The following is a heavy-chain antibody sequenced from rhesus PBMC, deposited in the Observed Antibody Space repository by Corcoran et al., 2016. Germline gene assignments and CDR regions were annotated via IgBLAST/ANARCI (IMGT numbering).Heavy chain of an antibody. CDR2: IYSNTEST. CDR3: ARGLGDY. D-gene: IGHD3-3*01. CDR1: GGSISSSNW. J-gene: IGHJ4*01. Sequence: QVQLQESGPGLVKPSETLSLTCAVSGGSISSSNWWSWIRQPPGKGLGWIGGIYSNTESTNYNPTLKNRVTISKDTSKNQFSLKLSSVTAADTAVYYCARGLGDYWGQGVLVTVSS. V-gene: IGHV4S12*01.